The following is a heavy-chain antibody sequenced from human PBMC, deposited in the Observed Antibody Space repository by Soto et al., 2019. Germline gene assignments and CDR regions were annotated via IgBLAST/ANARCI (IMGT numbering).Heavy chain of an antibody. Sequence: PSETLSLTCAVSGGSISSGGYSWSWIRQPPGKGLEWIGYIYYSGSTNYNPSLKSRVTISVDTSKNQFSLKLSSVTAADTAVYYCARDRYFWSGYGTERWFDPWGQGTLVTVSS. CDR3: ARDRYFWSGYGTERWFDP. CDR1: GGSISSGGYS. J-gene: IGHJ5*02. D-gene: IGHD3-3*01. V-gene: IGHV4-61*08. CDR2: IYYSGST.